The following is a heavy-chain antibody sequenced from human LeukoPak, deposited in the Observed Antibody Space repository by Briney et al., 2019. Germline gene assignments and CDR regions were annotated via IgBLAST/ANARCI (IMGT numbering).Heavy chain of an antibody. V-gene: IGHV3-30*04. CDR2: ISYDGSNK. D-gene: IGHD3-22*01. J-gene: IGHJ3*02. CDR3: AKTLWYYDSSGYYQYAFDI. CDR1: GFTFSSYA. Sequence: PGGSLRLSCAASGFTFSSYAMHWVRQAPGKGLEWGAVISYDGSNKYYADSVKGRFTISRDNSKNTLYLQMNSLRAEDTAVYYCAKTLWYYDSSGYYQYAFDIWGQGTMVTVSS.